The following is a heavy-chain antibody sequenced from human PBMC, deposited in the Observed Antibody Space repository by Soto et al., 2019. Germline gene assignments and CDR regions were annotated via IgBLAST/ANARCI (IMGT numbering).Heavy chain of an antibody. Sequence: QTLSLPCPSSGDSVSSNTASWNWIRPSPSRGLEWLGRTYFRSKWYNDYAVSVKSRIIINPDTSNNQFSLQLNSVTPEDTAVYFCAKGDNLGPKTGYAFDPWGQGIMVTVSA. CDR2: TYFRSKWYN. CDR1: GDSVSSNTAS. J-gene: IGHJ5*02. CDR3: AKGDNLGPKTGYAFDP. V-gene: IGHV6-1*01. D-gene: IGHD5-12*01.